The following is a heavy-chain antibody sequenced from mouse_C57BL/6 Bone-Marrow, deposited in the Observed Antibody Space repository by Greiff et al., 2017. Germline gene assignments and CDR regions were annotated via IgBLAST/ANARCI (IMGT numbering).Heavy chain of an antibody. CDR3: ARQLRLRLDY. Sequence: QVQLQQPGAELVRPGSSVKLSCKASGYTFTSYWMDWVKQRPGQGLEWIGNIYPSDSETHYNQKFKDKATLTVDKSSSTAYMQLSSLTSEDSAVYYCARQLRLRLDYWGQGTSVTVSA. CDR1: GYTFTSYW. V-gene: IGHV1-61*01. D-gene: IGHD3-2*02. CDR2: IYPSDSET. J-gene: IGHJ4*01.